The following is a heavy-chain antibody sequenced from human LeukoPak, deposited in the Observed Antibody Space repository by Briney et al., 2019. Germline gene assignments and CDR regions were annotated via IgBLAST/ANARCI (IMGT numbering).Heavy chain of an antibody. Sequence: SETLSLTCTVSGGSISSSSYYWDWIRQPPGKGLEWIGSIYYSGGTYYNPSLKSRVTISVDTSKNQFSLKLSSVTAADTAVYYCARGKGYCRIWGQGTLVTVSS. CDR2: IYYSGGT. CDR3: ARGKGYCRI. V-gene: IGHV4-39*07. CDR1: GGSISSSSYY. J-gene: IGHJ4*02. D-gene: IGHD2-15*01.